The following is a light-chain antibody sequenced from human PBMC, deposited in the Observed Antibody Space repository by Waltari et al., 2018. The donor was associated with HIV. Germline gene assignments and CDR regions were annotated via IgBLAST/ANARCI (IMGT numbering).Light chain of an antibody. CDR3: QGLFT. V-gene: IGKV1-9*01. J-gene: IGKJ3*01. CDR1: QGVSSY. Sequence: DIQLTQFPSFVSASVGDRVTITCRASQGVSSYIAWYQQKPGKAPNLLVFDASTLESGVPSRFSGSASGTDFTLTISSLQPEDLATYYGQGLFTFGPGTKVEIK. CDR2: DAS.